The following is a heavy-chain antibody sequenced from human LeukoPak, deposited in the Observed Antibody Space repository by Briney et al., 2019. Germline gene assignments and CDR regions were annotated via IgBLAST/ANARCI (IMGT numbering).Heavy chain of an antibody. CDR3: ARDAVHGSNVYIWFDL. Sequence: ASVKVSCKASGYTFASYGISWVRQAPGQGLEWMRWISAYNGNTNYAQKFQGRVTMTTDTSTSTAYMEVRSLRSDDTAVYYCARDAVHGSNVYIWFDLWGQGTLVTVSS. CDR1: GYTFASYG. J-gene: IGHJ5*02. V-gene: IGHV1-18*01. CDR2: ISAYNGNT. D-gene: IGHD1-26*01.